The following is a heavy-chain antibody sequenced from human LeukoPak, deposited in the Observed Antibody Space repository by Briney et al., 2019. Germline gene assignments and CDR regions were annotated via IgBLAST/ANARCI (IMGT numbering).Heavy chain of an antibody. V-gene: IGHV3-30-3*01. Sequence: GGSLRLSCAASGFTFSSYAMHWVRQAPGKGLEWVAVISYDGSNKYYAASVKGRFTISRDNSKNTLYLQMNSLRAEDTAVYYCASSWISAAAGRSAFDYWGQGTLVTVSS. CDR1: GFTFSSYA. CDR2: ISYDGSNK. CDR3: ASSWISAAAGRSAFDY. D-gene: IGHD6-13*01. J-gene: IGHJ4*02.